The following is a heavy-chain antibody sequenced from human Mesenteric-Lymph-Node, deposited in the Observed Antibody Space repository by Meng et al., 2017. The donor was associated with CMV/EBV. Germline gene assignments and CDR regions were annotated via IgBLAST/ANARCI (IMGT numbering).Heavy chain of an antibody. CDR2: VYYSGST. D-gene: IGHD2-21*01. V-gene: IGHV4-59*01. J-gene: IGHJ6*02. CDR1: GGFRSSDY. CDR3: ARDGGCNSADCYYYAIDV. Sequence: SETLSLTCTVSGGFRSSDYWSWIRQPPGKGLEWIGYVYYSGSTKYNPSLKSRVSMSVHTSKNQVSLKLRSVTAADTAVYYCARDGGCNSADCYYYAIDVWGQGTTVTVSS.